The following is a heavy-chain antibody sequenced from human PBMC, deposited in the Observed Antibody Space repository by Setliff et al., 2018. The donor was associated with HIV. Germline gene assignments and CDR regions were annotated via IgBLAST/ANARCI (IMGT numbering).Heavy chain of an antibody. CDR1: DGSISPGSYY. Sequence: SETLSLTCTVADGSISPGSYYWSWVRQPAGRGLEWIGRIYTSGSTNYNPSLKSRVTISVDTSKNQFSLKLSSVTAADTAVYYCARDGPLEGSYRYYYYYMDVWGKGT. V-gene: IGHV4-61*02. CDR2: IYTSGST. J-gene: IGHJ6*03. D-gene: IGHD3-10*01. CDR3: ARDGPLEGSYRYYYYYMDV.